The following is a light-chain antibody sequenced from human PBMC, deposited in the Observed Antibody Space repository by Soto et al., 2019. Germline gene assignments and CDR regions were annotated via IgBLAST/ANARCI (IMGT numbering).Light chain of an antibody. Sequence: QSVLTQPPPASGSPGQSVTISCTGTSSDVGGYNYVSWYQQHPGKAPKLMIYEVSKRPSGVPDRFSGSKSGNTASLTVSGLQAEDEADYYCSSYAGSNNFEVFGGGTKLTVL. CDR3: SSYAGSNNFEV. J-gene: IGLJ2*01. V-gene: IGLV2-8*01. CDR1: SSDVGGYNY. CDR2: EVS.